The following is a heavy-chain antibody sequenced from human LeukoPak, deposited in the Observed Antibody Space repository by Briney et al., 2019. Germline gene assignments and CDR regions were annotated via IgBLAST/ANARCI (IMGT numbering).Heavy chain of an antibody. V-gene: IGHV1-69*04. J-gene: IGHJ4*02. CDR2: IIPILGIA. CDR3: ARESLHSSGYYAGNYFDY. D-gene: IGHD3-22*01. CDR1: GGTFSSYA. Sequence: SVKVSCKASGGTFSSYAISWVRQAPGQGLEWMGRIIPILGIANYAQKFQGRVTITADKSTSTAYMELSSLRSEGTAVYYCARESLHSSGYYAGNYFDYWGQGTLVTVSS.